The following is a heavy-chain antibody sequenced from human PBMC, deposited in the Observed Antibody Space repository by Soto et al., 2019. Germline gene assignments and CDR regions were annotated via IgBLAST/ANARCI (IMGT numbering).Heavy chain of an antibody. CDR2: ISYDGSNK. CDR3: ARDLRFLGSYYYDSSGPLDY. D-gene: IGHD3-22*01. Sequence: GGSLRLSCAASGFTFSSYAMHWVRQAPGKGLEWVAVISYDGSNKYYADSVKGRFTISRDNSKNTLYLQMNSLRAEDTAVYYCARDLRFLGSYYYDSSGPLDYWGQGTLVTAPQ. J-gene: IGHJ4*02. V-gene: IGHV3-30-3*01. CDR1: GFTFSSYA.